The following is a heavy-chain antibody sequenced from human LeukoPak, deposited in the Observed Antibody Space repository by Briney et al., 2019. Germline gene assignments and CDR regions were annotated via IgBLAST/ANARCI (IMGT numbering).Heavy chain of an antibody. CDR3: ARGGRGPSYYDILTGYYGVSWFDP. D-gene: IGHD3-9*01. CDR1: GYTFTSYG. J-gene: IGHJ5*02. Sequence: GASVKVSCKASGYTFTSYGISWVGQAPGQGLEWMGWISAYNGKTNYAQKLQGRVAMTTDTSTSPAYMELRSLRSDDPAVYYCARGGRGPSYYDILTGYYGVSWFDPWGQGTLVTVSS. CDR2: ISAYNGKT. V-gene: IGHV1-18*01.